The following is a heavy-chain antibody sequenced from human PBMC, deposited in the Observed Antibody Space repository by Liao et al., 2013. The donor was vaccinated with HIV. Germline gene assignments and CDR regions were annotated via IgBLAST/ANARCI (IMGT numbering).Heavy chain of an antibody. CDR3: AKDGADGTTAR. CDR1: GGSISSYY. D-gene: IGHD1-1*01. V-gene: IGHV4-4*07. Sequence: QVQLLESGPGLVNPSETLSLTCTVSGGSISSYYWSWIRQPAGKGLEWIGRTSYSGSTNYNPSLMSRVSMSVGTSKNQFSLKLSSVTAADTAVYYCAKDGADGTTARWGQGTLVTVSS. CDR2: TSYSGST. J-gene: IGHJ4*02.